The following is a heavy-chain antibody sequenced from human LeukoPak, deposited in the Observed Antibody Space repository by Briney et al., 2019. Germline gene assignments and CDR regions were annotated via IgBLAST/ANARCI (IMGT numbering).Heavy chain of an antibody. Sequence: GGSLRLSCVGSGFTFSGYYMNWIRQSPGKGLAWVSYISSSSSTIYYADSVKGRFTISRDNAKNSLFLQMNSLRAEDTAVYYCARGNDRPFDYWGQGTLVTVSS. D-gene: IGHD1-1*01. V-gene: IGHV3-11*04. CDR3: ARGNDRPFDY. CDR1: GFTFSGYY. J-gene: IGHJ4*02. CDR2: ISSSSSTI.